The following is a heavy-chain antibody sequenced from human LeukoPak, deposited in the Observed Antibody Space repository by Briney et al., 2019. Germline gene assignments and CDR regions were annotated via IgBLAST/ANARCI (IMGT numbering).Heavy chain of an antibody. CDR1: GFTFSSYA. CDR3: AKGSGYSGYDFLDY. Sequence: GGSLRLPCAASGFTFSSYAMSWVRQAPGKGLEWVSAISGSGGSTYYADSVKGRFTISRDNSKNTLYLQMNSLRAEDTAVYYCAKGSGYSGYDFLDYWGQGTLVTVSS. J-gene: IGHJ4*02. D-gene: IGHD5-12*01. CDR2: ISGSGGST. V-gene: IGHV3-23*01.